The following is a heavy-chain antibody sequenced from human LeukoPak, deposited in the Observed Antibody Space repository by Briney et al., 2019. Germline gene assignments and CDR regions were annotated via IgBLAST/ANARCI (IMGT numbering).Heavy chain of an antibody. J-gene: IGHJ6*03. CDR3: ARDHGDSSSFYYYYMDV. Sequence: GGSLRLSCAASGFTFSSYWMSWVRQAPGKGLEWVANIKQDGSEKYYVDSVKGRFTVSRDNAKNSLYLQMNSLRAEDTAVYYCARDHGDSSSFYYYYMDVWGKGTTVTISS. D-gene: IGHD6-13*01. V-gene: IGHV3-7*01. CDR2: IKQDGSEK. CDR1: GFTFSSYW.